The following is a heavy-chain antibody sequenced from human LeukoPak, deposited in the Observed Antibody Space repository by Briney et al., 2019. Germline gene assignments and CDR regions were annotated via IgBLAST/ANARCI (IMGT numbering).Heavy chain of an antibody. J-gene: IGHJ6*03. CDR2: IYPGDSGT. V-gene: IGHV5-51*01. Sequence: GESLKISCKGSGYSFTSYWIGWVRQMPGKGLEWMGIIYPGDSGTRYSPSFQGQVTISADKSISTAYLQWSSLKDSDTAMYYCARAGYCSSTSCYEWGYYYYYMDVWGKGTTVTVSS. CDR1: GYSFTSYW. D-gene: IGHD2-2*01. CDR3: ARAGYCSSTSCYEWGYYYYYMDV.